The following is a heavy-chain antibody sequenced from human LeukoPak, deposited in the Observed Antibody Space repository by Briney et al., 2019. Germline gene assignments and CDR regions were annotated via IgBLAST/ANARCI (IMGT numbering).Heavy chain of an antibody. CDR3: AREGMASGYYYGSGSYLLFDI. CDR1: GFTFSDYY. Sequence: GGSLRLSCAASGFTFSDYYMSWIRQAPGKGLEWVSYISSSGSTIYYADSVKGRFTISRDNAKNSLYLQMNSLRAEDTAVYYCAREGMASGYYYGSGSYLLFDIWGQGTMVTVSS. V-gene: IGHV3-11*01. CDR2: ISSSGSTI. J-gene: IGHJ3*02. D-gene: IGHD3-10*01.